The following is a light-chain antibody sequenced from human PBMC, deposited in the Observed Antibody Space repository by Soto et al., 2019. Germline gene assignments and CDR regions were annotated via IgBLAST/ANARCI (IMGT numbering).Light chain of an antibody. CDR2: EAS. V-gene: IGKV1-27*01. Sequence: DIQMTQSPSSLSASVGDRVTITCRASQGISNYLAWSQQKPGKLPKHLIFEASTLQSGVPSRFSRSGFGTDFMLTVSSLQPEDVAAYFCRKYNSAPFSFDPGTEVDI. CDR3: RKYNSAPFS. CDR1: QGISNY. J-gene: IGKJ3*01.